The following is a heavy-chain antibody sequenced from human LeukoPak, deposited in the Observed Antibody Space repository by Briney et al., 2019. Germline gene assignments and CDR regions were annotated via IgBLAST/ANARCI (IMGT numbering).Heavy chain of an antibody. CDR1: GYSFTNDW. Sequence: GESLQISCKGSGYSFTNDWIGWVRQMPGKGLEWMAIIYPGNSDTRYSPSFQGQVTISADKSISTAYLQWSSLKASDTAMYYCVREGAVGESYFRHWGQGTLVTVSS. D-gene: IGHD4-23*01. V-gene: IGHV5-51*01. CDR2: IYPGNSDT. J-gene: IGHJ1*01. CDR3: VREGAVGESYFRH.